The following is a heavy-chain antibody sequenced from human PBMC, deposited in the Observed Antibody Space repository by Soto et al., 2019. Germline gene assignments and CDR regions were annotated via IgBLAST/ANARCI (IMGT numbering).Heavy chain of an antibody. D-gene: IGHD1-26*01. CDR3: ARAWDF. Sequence: SEALSLTCTVSGVSVSRDYQWIWIRQPPGKGLEWIGHISYSGSPYYHPSLRSRLSISVDTSKNQFSLKVKSVTAADTAVYYCARAWDFWGQGTLVTVSS. CDR2: ISYSGSP. V-gene: IGHV4-30-4*01. CDR1: GVSVSRDYQ. J-gene: IGHJ1*01.